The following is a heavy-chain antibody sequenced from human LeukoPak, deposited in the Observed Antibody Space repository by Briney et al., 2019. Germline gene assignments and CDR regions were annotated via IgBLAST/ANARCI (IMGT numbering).Heavy chain of an antibody. J-gene: IGHJ5*02. CDR2: IYYSGST. D-gene: IGHD3-10*01. Sequence: PSETLSLTCIVSGGSISSGDYYWSWIRQPPGKGLEWIGYIYYSGSTYYNPSLKSRVTISVDTSKNQFSLKLSSVTAADTAVYYCARDRGRDYGSGSPGIDPWGQGTLVTVSS. CDR1: GGSISSGDYY. CDR3: ARDRGRDYGSGSPGIDP. V-gene: IGHV4-30-4*01.